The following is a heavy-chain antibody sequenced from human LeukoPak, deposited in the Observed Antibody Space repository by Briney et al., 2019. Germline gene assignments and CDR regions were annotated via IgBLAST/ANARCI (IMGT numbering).Heavy chain of an antibody. CDR2: IIPIFGTA. J-gene: IGHJ5*02. Sequence: ASVKVSCKASGGTFSSYAISWVRQAPGQGLEWTGGIIPIFGTANYAQKFQGRVTITADESTSTAYMELSSLRSEDTAVYYCARVPNLRPLPNWFDPWGQGTLVTVSS. CDR3: ARVPNLRPLPNWFDP. D-gene: IGHD3-16*01. CDR1: GGTFSSYA. V-gene: IGHV1-69*13.